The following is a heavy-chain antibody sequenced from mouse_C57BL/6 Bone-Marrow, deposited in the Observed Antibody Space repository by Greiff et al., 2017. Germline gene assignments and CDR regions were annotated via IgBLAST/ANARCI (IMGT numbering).Heavy chain of an antibody. V-gene: IGHV1-82*01. CDR2: IHPGDGDT. J-gene: IGHJ2*01. CDR3: ARGISTTVVGFDY. CDR1: GYAFSSSR. D-gene: IGHD1-1*01. Sequence: QVQLQQSGPELVKPGASVKISCKASGYAFSSSRMNWVKQRPGKGLEWIGRIHPGDGDTKYNGKFKGKATLTADKSSSTAYMQLSSLTSEDSAVYFCARGISTTVVGFDYWGQGTTLTVSS.